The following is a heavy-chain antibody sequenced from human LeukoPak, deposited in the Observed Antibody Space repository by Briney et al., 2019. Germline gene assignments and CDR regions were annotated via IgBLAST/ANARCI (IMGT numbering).Heavy chain of an antibody. D-gene: IGHD6-13*01. Sequence: SAKVSCKASGGTFSSYAISWVRQAPGQGLEWMGRIIPILGIANYAQKFQGRVTITADKSTSTAYMELSSLRSEDTAVYYCARAGQIAADFDYWGQGTLVTVSS. V-gene: IGHV1-69*04. CDR2: IIPILGIA. CDR3: ARAGQIAADFDY. CDR1: GGTFSSYA. J-gene: IGHJ4*02.